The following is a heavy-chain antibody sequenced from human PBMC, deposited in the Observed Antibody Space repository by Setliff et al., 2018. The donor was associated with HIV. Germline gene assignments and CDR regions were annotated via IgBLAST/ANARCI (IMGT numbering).Heavy chain of an antibody. CDR1: GSTMSSYY. CDR3: ARSWGSGGYPY. V-gene: IGHV4-59*12. CDR2: IYYTGST. J-gene: IGHJ4*02. D-gene: IGHD3-10*01. Sequence: SETLSLTCTVSGSTMSSYYLSWIRQPPGKGLEWIGSIYYTGSTDYNPSLMSPVTISLDTTKNQFSLKLNSVTAADTAVYYCARSWGSGGYPYWGQGTLVTVSS.